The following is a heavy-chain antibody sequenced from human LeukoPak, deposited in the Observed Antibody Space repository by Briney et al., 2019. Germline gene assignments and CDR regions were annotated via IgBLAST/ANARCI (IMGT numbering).Heavy chain of an antibody. V-gene: IGHV3-21*01. CDR1: GFTFSSYS. D-gene: IGHD3-22*01. CDR2: ISSSSSYI. Sequence: GGSLRLSCAASGFTFSSYSMTWVRQAPGKGLEWVSSISSSSSYIYYADSVKGRFTISRDNAKNSLYLQMNSLRAEDTAVYYCARADSSGYYTVWGQGTMVTVSS. J-gene: IGHJ3*01. CDR3: ARADSSGYYTV.